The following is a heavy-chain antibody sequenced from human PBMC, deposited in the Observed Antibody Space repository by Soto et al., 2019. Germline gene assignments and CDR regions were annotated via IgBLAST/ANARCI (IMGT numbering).Heavy chain of an antibody. CDR3: ARVHSTMIVVVITTEFDY. CDR2: IGAYNGNT. Sequence: GASVKVSCKASGYTFTSCGISWVRQAPGQVLEWMGWIGAYNGNTNYAQKLQGRVTMTTDTSTSTAYMELRSLRSDDTAVYYCARVHSTMIVVVITTEFDYWGQGTLVTVSS. CDR1: GYTFTSCG. J-gene: IGHJ4*02. D-gene: IGHD3-22*01. V-gene: IGHV1-18*01.